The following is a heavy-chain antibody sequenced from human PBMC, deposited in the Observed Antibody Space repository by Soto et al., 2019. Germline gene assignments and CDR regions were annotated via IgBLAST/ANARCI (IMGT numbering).Heavy chain of an antibody. CDR1: GGTFTSYA. CDR3: ARAHPPYYGLDV. V-gene: IGHV1-69*13. J-gene: IGHJ6*02. Sequence: SVKVSCKASGGTFTSYAISWGRQAPGQGLEWMGGIIPIFGTANYAQKFQGRVTITADESTSTAYMELSSLRSEDTAVYFCARAHPPYYGLDVSGQGTSDIGS. CDR2: IIPIFGTA.